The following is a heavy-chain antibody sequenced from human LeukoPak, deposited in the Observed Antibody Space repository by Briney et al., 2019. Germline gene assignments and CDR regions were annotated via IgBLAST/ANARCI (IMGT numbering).Heavy chain of an antibody. CDR3: ASGYSGSGSYLDY. Sequence: ASVKVSCKASGYTFTDYYMYWVRQAPGQGLEWMGWINPNSGGTNYAQKFQGRVTMIRDTSVSTAYMELSRLRSDDTAVYYCASGYSGSGSYLDYWGQGTLVTVSS. J-gene: IGHJ4*02. V-gene: IGHV1-2*02. CDR1: GYTFTDYY. D-gene: IGHD3-10*01. CDR2: INPNSGGT.